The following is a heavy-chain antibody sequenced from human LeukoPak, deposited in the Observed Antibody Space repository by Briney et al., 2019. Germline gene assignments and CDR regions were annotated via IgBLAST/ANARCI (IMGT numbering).Heavy chain of an antibody. Sequence: SETLSLTCTVSGGSISSYYWSWIRQPPGKGLEWIGYIYYSGSTNYNPSLKSRVTISVDTSKNRFSLKLSSVTAAATAVYYCARGYYDTSGYWLSFFDFWGQGTLVTVSS. CDR2: IYYSGST. V-gene: IGHV4-59*12. D-gene: IGHD3-22*01. CDR3: ARGYYDTSGYWLSFFDF. CDR1: GGSISSYY. J-gene: IGHJ4*02.